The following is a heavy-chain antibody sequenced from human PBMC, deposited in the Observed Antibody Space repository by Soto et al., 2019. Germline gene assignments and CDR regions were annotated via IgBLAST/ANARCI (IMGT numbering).Heavy chain of an antibody. Sequence: VASVKVSCKASGGTFSSYAISWVRQAPGQGLEWMGGIIPIFGTANYAQKFQGRVTITADESTSTAYMELSSLRSEDTAVYYCARALLGYCTNGVCYRYFDYWGQGTLVTVSS. D-gene: IGHD2-8*01. CDR2: IIPIFGTA. J-gene: IGHJ4*02. CDR3: ARALLGYCTNGVCYRYFDY. V-gene: IGHV1-69*13. CDR1: GGTFSSYA.